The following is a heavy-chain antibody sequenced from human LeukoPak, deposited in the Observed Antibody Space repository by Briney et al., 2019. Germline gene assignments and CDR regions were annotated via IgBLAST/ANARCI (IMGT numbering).Heavy chain of an antibody. CDR3: ARDSEWGLLRSDY. D-gene: IGHD1-26*01. V-gene: IGHV3-7*05. CDR2: IKQDGTEK. Sequence: GGSLRLSCAASGFTFSRYWMTWVRQAPGKGLEWVANIKQDGTEKYYVDSVKGRFPISRDNAKNSLYLQMNSLRAEDTAVYYCARDSEWGLLRSDYWGQGTLVTVSS. CDR1: GFTFSRYW. J-gene: IGHJ4*02.